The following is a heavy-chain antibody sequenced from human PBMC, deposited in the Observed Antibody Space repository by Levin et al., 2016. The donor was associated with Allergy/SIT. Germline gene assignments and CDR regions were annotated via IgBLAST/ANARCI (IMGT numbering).Heavy chain of an antibody. D-gene: IGHD5-18*01. V-gene: IGHV4-34*01. J-gene: IGHJ1*01. Sequence: GSLRLSCAVYGGSFSGYYWSWIRQPPGKGLEWIGEINHSGSTNYNPSLKSRVTISVDTSKNQFSLKLSSVTAADTAVYYCARGMWIQLWPKYFQHWGQGTLVTVSS. CDR3: ARGMWIQLWPKYFQH. CDR1: GGSFSGYY. CDR2: INHSGST.